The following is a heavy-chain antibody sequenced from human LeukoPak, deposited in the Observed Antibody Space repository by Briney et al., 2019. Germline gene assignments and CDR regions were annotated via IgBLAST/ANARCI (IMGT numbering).Heavy chain of an antibody. D-gene: IGHD3-22*01. CDR2: IRYDGSFK. V-gene: IGHV3-30*02. J-gene: IGHJ5*02. CDR1: GFTFSDYG. CDR3: AKLPRSSGLPSS. Sequence: GGSLRLSCAASGFTFSDYGLHWVRQAPGKGLEWVAFIRYDGSFKYYADSVKGRFTISRDNSKDTLFLQMNSLRAEDTALYYCAKLPRSSGLPSSWGQGTLVTVSS.